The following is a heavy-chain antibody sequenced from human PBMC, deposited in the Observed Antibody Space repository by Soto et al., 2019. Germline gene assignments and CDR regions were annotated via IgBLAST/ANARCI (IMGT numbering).Heavy chain of an antibody. D-gene: IGHD2-21*02. Sequence: QLQLQESGPGLVKPSETLSLTCTVSGGSISITSYYWGWIRQPPGKGLEWIGSIYYSGSTSYNPSLKSRVTISVDTSKNQFSLKVSSVTAADTAVYYCARHPREAYCGGDCPFDPWGQGTLVTVSS. V-gene: IGHV4-39*01. J-gene: IGHJ5*02. CDR3: ARHPREAYCGGDCPFDP. CDR2: IYYSGST. CDR1: GGSISITSYY.